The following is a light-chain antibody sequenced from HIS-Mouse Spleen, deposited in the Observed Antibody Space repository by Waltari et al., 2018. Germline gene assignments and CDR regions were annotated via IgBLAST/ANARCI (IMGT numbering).Light chain of an antibody. CDR2: EGS. J-gene: IGLJ2*01. CDR3: CSYAGSSTLV. CDR1: SSDVGSYNL. Sequence: QSALTQPASVSGSPGQSITISCTGTSSDVGSYNLVSWYQQHPGKAPKPMIYEGSNRPSWVSNRFSGSKSGNTASLTISGLQAEDEADYYCCSYAGSSTLVFGGGTKLTVL. V-gene: IGLV2-23*01.